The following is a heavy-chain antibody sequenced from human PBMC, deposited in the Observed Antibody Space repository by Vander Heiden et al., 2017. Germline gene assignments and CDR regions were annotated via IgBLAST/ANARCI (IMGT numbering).Heavy chain of an antibody. J-gene: IGHJ4*02. V-gene: IGHV1-69*01. D-gene: IGHD2-15*01. CDR1: GGTFSSYA. CDR2: IIPIFGTA. CDR3: ASSGGVVVVVAATYPAY. Sequence: QVQLVQSGAEVKKPGSSVKVSCQASGGTFSSYAISWVRQAPGQGLEWMGGIIPIFGTANYAQKFQGRVTITADESTSTAYMELSSLRSEDTAVYYCASSGGVVVVVAATYPAYWGQGTLVTVSS.